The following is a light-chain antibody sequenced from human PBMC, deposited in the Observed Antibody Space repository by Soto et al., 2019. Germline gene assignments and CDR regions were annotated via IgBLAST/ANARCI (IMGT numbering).Light chain of an antibody. J-gene: IGLJ1*01. V-gene: IGLV1-44*01. CDR1: SGSLS. CDR2: SNH. Sequence: QSVLTQPPSASGTPGQRVTISCSASSGSLSVDWYQHLPGTAPKLLIQSNHQRPSGVPDRFSGSKSGTSASLAISGLQSEDDADYYCAAWDDSLNGLYVVGTGTKLTVL. CDR3: AAWDDSLNGLYV.